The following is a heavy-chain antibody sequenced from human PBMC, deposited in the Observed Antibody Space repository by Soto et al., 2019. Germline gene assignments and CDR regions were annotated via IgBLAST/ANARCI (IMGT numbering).Heavy chain of an antibody. CDR2: IDPSDSYT. J-gene: IGHJ4*02. CDR1: GYSFTSYW. CDR3: ARLGYSYGKNPQYYFDY. V-gene: IGHV5-10-1*01. D-gene: IGHD5-18*01. Sequence: PGESLKISCKGSGYSFTSYWISWVRQMPGKGLEWMGRIDPSDSYTNYSPSFQGHVTISADKSISTAYLQWSSLKASDTAMYYCARLGYSYGKNPQYYFDYWGQGTLVTVSS.